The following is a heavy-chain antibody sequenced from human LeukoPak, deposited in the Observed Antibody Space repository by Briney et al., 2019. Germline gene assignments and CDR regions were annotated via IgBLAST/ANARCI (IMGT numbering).Heavy chain of an antibody. J-gene: IGHJ5*02. CDR2: INPNSGGT. CDR1: GYTFTSYG. Sequence: ASVKVSCKASGYTFTSYGISWVRQAPGQGLEWMGWINPNSGGTNYAQKFQGRVAMTRDTSISTAYMELSRLRSDDTAVYYCARAPKYYYGSGARSWFDPWGQGTLVTVSS. CDR3: ARAPKYYYGSGARSWFDP. V-gene: IGHV1-2*02. D-gene: IGHD3-10*01.